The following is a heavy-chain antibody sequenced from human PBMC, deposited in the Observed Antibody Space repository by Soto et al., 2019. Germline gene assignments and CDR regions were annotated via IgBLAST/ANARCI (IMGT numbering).Heavy chain of an antibody. D-gene: IGHD3-10*01. CDR2: INAGNGNT. J-gene: IGHJ3*02. Sequence: GASVKVSCKASGYTFTSYAMHWVRQAPGQRLEWMGWINAGNGNTKYSQKFQGRVTITRDTSASTAYMELSSLRSEDTAVYYCARDLKRMVRGATAFDIWGQGTMVTVSS. CDR3: ARDLKRMVRGATAFDI. V-gene: IGHV1-3*01. CDR1: GYTFTSYA.